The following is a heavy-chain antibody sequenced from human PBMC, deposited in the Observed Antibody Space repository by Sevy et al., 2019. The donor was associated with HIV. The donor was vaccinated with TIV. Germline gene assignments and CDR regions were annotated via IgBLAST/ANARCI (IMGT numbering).Heavy chain of an antibody. Sequence: SETLSLTCTVSGGSVSSGSYYWSWIRQPPGKGLEWIGYIYYSGSTNYNPSLKSRVTISADTSRNQFSLRLSSVTAADKAVYYGARVVPLGRSHRVNWFDPWGQGTHVTVSS. CDR3: ARVVPLGRSHRVNWFDP. CDR2: IYYSGST. J-gene: IGHJ5*02. CDR1: GGSVSSGSYY. D-gene: IGHD2-8*01. V-gene: IGHV4-61*01.